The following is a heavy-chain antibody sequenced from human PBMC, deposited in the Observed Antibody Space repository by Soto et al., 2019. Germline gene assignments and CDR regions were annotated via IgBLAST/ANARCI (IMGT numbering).Heavy chain of an antibody. V-gene: IGHV4-59*01. CDR3: ARVITMVRGVIIGWFDP. J-gene: IGHJ5*02. Sequence: SETLSLTCTVSGGSISSYYWSWIRQPPGKGLEWIGYIYYSGSTNYNPSLKSRVTISVDTSKNQFSLKLSSVTAADTAVYYCARVITMVRGVIIGWFDPWGQGXLVTVYS. CDR1: GGSISSYY. D-gene: IGHD3-10*01. CDR2: IYYSGST.